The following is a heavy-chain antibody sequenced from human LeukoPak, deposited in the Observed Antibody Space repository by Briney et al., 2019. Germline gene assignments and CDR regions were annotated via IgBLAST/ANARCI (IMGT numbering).Heavy chain of an antibody. CDR3: ARDNHDGYSSDWSRRLLFAFDY. CDR2: IWYDGSNK. V-gene: IGHV3-33*01. J-gene: IGHJ4*02. Sequence: GGSLRLSCAASGFTFSSYGMHWVRQAPGKGLEWVAVIWYDGSNKYYADSVKGRFTISRGSSKNTLYLQMNSLRAEDTAVYYCARDNHDGYSSDWSRRLLFAFDYWGQGTLVTVSS. D-gene: IGHD6-19*01. CDR1: GFTFSSYG.